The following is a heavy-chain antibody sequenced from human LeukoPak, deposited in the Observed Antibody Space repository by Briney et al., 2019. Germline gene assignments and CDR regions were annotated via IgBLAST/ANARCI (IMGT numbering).Heavy chain of an antibody. Sequence: GGSMRLSCAASGLTFNSYWMHWVRQVAGKGLVWVARINGDASNTTYADSVKGRFTISRDNAKNTLYLQMNSLRVDDTAVYYCARAMPHDNWFDPWGQGSLVTVSS. D-gene: IGHD2-2*01. V-gene: IGHV3-74*03. CDR3: ARAMPHDNWFDP. CDR1: GLTFNSYW. J-gene: IGHJ5*02. CDR2: INGDASNT.